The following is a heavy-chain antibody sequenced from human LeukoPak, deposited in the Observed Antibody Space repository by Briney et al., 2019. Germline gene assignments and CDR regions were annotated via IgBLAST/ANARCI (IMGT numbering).Heavy chain of an antibody. CDR2: VKGDGSAT. CDR3: ASGPSSGYYFFGMDV. Sequence: GGSLRLSCAASGFIFTDYWMNWVRQAPGRGLEWLASVKGDGSATSYVDSVEGRFTISRDNAKNSLYLQMNSLRAEDTAVYYCASGPSSGYYFFGMDVWGQGTTVTVSS. J-gene: IGHJ6*02. V-gene: IGHV3-7*03. CDR1: GFIFTDYW. D-gene: IGHD3-22*01.